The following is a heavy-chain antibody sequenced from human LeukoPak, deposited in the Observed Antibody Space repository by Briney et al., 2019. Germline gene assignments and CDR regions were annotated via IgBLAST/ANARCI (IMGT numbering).Heavy chain of an antibody. CDR3: ARELRGSRYKPDY. CDR1: GYTFTGYY. V-gene: IGHV1-2*06. J-gene: IGHJ4*02. D-gene: IGHD3-10*01. CDR2: INPNSGGT. Sequence: ASVKVSCKASGYTFTGYYMHWVRQAPGQGLEWMGRINPNSGGTSYAQKFQGRVTMTRDTSISTAYMGLSRLRSDDTAVYYCARELRGSRYKPDYWGQGTLVTVSS.